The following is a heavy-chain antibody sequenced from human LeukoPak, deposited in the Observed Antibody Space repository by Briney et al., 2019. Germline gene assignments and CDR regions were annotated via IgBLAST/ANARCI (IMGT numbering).Heavy chain of an antibody. J-gene: IGHJ5*02. Sequence: ASVKVSCKVSGDRLTELSIHWVRQAPGKGLEWMGGFDPEDGEIIYAQKFQGRVTMTEDTFTDTAYMEVSSLRSEDTAVYYCSTATDADGSKGWFDPWGRGTLVIVSS. D-gene: IGHD3-10*01. CDR3: STATDADGSKGWFDP. V-gene: IGHV1-24*01. CDR1: GDRLTELS. CDR2: FDPEDGEI.